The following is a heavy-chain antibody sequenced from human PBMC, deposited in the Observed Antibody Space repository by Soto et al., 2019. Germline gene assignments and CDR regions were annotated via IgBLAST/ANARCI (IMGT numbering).Heavy chain of an antibody. Sequence: SSETLSLTCAVSGGSISSGGYSWSWIRQPPGKGLEWIGYIYHSGSTYYNPSLKSRVTISVDRSKNQFSLKLDSVTAADTAVYFCARARNFLTGYYKGGFYYFDHWGQGTLVTVSS. J-gene: IGHJ4*02. V-gene: IGHV4-30-2*01. CDR3: ARARNFLTGYYKGGFYYFDH. D-gene: IGHD3-9*01. CDR2: IYHSGST. CDR1: GGSISSGGYS.